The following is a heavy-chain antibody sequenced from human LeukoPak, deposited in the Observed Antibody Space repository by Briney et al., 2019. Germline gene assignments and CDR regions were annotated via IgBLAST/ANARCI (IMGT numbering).Heavy chain of an antibody. CDR3: ARDTVFRVVPAAQFDY. Sequence: ASVKVSCKASGYTFTSYDINWVRQATGQGLEWMGWMNPNSGNTGYAQKFQGRVTITRSTSISTAYMELSSLRSEDTAVYYCARDTVFRVVPAAQFDYWGQGTLVTVSS. D-gene: IGHD2-2*01. J-gene: IGHJ4*02. CDR2: MNPNSGNT. V-gene: IGHV1-8*03. CDR1: GYTFTSYD.